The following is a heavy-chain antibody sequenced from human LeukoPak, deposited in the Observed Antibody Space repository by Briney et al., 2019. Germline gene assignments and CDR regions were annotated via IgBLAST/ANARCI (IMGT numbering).Heavy chain of an antibody. D-gene: IGHD3-9*01. V-gene: IGHV3-15*07. Sequence: GGSLRLSCAASGFIFSNAWMNWVRQAPGKGLEWVGRIKSKTDGGTTDYAAPVRGRFIISRDDSKNTLYLQMNSLKTEDTALYYCTTVYLTGEGNDYWGQGTLVTVSS. CDR2: IKSKTDGGTT. CDR3: TTVYLTGEGNDY. CDR1: GFIFSNAW. J-gene: IGHJ4*02.